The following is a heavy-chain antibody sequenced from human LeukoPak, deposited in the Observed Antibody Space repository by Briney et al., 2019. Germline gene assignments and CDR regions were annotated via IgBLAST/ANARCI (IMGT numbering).Heavy chain of an antibody. D-gene: IGHD3-10*01. V-gene: IGHV1-2*02. CDR2: INPNGGGT. Sequence: GASVKVSCKSSGYTFTDFYIHWVRQAPGQGLEWMGWINPNGGGTNYAQKFQGSVTMTRDTSISTAYMELSSLTSDDTAVCSCARGSASGSRYPFDYWGQGTLVTVSS. CDR1: GYTFTDFY. CDR3: ARGSASGSRYPFDY. J-gene: IGHJ4*02.